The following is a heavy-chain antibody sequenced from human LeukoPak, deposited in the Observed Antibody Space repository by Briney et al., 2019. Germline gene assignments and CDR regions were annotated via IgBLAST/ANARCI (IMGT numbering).Heavy chain of an antibody. D-gene: IGHD3-10*01. CDR2: IYPGDSDT. CDR1: GYSFTSYW. CDR3: ARYSRLMVRGVIIPENDAFDI. V-gene: IGHV5-51*01. J-gene: IGHJ3*02. Sequence: GESPKISCKGSGYSFTSYWIGWVRQMPGKGLEWMGIIYPGDSDTRYSPSFQGQVTISVDKSISTAYLQWSSLKASDTAMYYCARYSRLMVRGVIIPENDAFDIWGQGTMVTVSS.